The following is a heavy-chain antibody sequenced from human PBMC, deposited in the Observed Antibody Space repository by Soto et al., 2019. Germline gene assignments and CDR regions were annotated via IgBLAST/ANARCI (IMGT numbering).Heavy chain of an antibody. Sequence: QVQLQESGTGLVKPSQTLSLTCTVSGDFISSGGYYWSWIRQLPGKGLEWIGYIYSSGTTYYNPSLKSRITISVDTSKNQFSLNLSSVTAADTAVYYCAWTDSSGNYFVSWGQGTLVTVFS. J-gene: IGHJ4*02. CDR1: GDFISSGGYY. CDR2: IYSSGTT. CDR3: AWTDSSGNYFVS. V-gene: IGHV4-31*03. D-gene: IGHD3-22*01.